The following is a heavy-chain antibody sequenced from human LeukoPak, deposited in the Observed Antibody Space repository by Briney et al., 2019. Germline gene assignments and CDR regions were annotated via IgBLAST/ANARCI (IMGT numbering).Heavy chain of an antibody. CDR1: GGSISSYY. D-gene: IGHD6-13*01. V-gene: IGHV3-48*02. Sequence: ETLSLTCTVSGGSISSYYWNWVRQAPGKGLEWVSYIGSSSSTIYYADYVKGRVTISRDNAKNSVYLQMNNLRDEDTAVYYCARVPSYSSSWLSWFDPWGQGTLVTVSS. J-gene: IGHJ5*02. CDR2: IGSSSSTI. CDR3: ARVPSYSSSWLSWFDP.